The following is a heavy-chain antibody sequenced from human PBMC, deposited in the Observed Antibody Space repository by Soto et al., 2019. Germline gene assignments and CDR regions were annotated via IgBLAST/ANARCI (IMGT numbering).Heavy chain of an antibody. Sequence: QITLKESGPTLMKPTQTLTLTCTFSGFSLSTNEVGVGWFSQPPGKALEWLALIYWNHDAPYSPSLKNTLTTTKDTSKNQVVLTMTNRDEVDTGTYYWVHDGKMGYTGYDRFDYWGQGTLVTVSS. J-gene: IGHJ4*02. CDR3: VHDGKMGYTGYDRFDY. CDR1: GFSLSTNEVG. D-gene: IGHD5-12*01. V-gene: IGHV2-5*04. CDR2: IYWNHDA.